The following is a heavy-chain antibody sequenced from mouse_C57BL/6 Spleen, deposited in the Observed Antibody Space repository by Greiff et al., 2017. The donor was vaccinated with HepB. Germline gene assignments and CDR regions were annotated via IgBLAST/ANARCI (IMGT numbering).Heavy chain of an antibody. J-gene: IGHJ3*01. CDR1: GFTFSDYG. D-gene: IGHD2-3*01. Sequence: EVQRVESGGGLVQPGGSLKLSCAASGFTFSDYGMAWVRQAPRKGPEWVAFISNLAYSIYYADTVTGRFTISRENAKNTLYLEMSSLRSEDTAMYYCALCYDGYYGFAYWGQGTLVTVSA. CDR3: ALCYDGYYGFAY. CDR2: ISNLAYSI. V-gene: IGHV5-15*01.